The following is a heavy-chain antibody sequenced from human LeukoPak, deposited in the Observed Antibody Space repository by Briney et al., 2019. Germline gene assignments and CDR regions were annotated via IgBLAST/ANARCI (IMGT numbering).Heavy chain of an antibody. CDR1: GFTFRSYA. Sequence: GRSLRLSCAASGFTFRSYAMNWVRQSPGKGLEWVSSISYGDGTAFYAGSVKGRFTVSRDNSRTILYLQMDSLRAEDTAVYYCAKDRGYTGYDSGGIDFWGQGTLVTVSS. CDR3: AKDRGYTGYDSGGIDF. J-gene: IGHJ4*02. CDR2: ISYGDGTA. D-gene: IGHD5-12*01. V-gene: IGHV3-23*01.